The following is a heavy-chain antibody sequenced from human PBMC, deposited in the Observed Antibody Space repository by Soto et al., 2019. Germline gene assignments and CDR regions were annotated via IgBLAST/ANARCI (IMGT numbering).Heavy chain of an antibody. CDR1: GFTFSSYA. J-gene: IGHJ4*02. D-gene: IGHD2-15*01. V-gene: IGHV3-23*01. CDR2: ISGSGGST. CDR3: AKVIVVIAAAGDYFDS. Sequence: PGGSLRLSCAASGFTFSSYAMTWVRQDPGKGLEWVSVISGSGGSTQYADSVQGRFSISRDNSKNTLYLQMDSLGAEDTALYYCAKVIVVIAAAGDYFDSWGQGTLVTVSS.